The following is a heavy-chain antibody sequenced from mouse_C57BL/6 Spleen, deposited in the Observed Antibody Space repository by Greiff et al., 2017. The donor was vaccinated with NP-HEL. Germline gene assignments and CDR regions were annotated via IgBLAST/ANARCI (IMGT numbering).Heavy chain of an antibody. D-gene: IGHD1-1*01. Sequence: VQLQQSGAELVRPGASVTLSCKASGYTFTDYEMHWVKQTPVHGLEWIGAIDPETGGTAYNQKFKGKAILTADKSSSTAYMELRSLTSGDSAVYYCTSPYYGSSYFDYWGQGTTLTVSS. V-gene: IGHV1-15*01. J-gene: IGHJ2*01. CDR1: GYTFTDYE. CDR3: TSPYYGSSYFDY. CDR2: IDPETGGT.